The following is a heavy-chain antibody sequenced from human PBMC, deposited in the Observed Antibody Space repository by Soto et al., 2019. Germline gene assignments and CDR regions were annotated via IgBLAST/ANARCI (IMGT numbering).Heavy chain of an antibody. CDR1: GGTFSSYA. J-gene: IGHJ4*02. Sequence: QVQLVQSGAEVKKPGSSVKVSCKASGGTFSSYAISWVRQAPGQGLEWMGGIIPIFGTANYAQKFQGRVTITADESTSTAYMELSSLRSEDTAVYYCASSIGRDGYNYPPPFDYWGQGTLVTVSS. CDR2: IIPIFGTA. V-gene: IGHV1-69*12. D-gene: IGHD5-12*01. CDR3: ASSIGRDGYNYPPPFDY.